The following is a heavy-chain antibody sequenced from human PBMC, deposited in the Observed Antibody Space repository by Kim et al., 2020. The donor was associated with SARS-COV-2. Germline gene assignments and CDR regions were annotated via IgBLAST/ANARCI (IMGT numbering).Heavy chain of an antibody. D-gene: IGHD2-8*01. Sequence: GGSLRLSCAASGFTFSSYAMSWVRQAPGKGLEWVSAISGSGGSTYYADSVKGRFTISRDNSKNTLYLQMNTLRAEDTAVYYCAKAIVLMVYGLLSYYYYGMDVWGQGTTVTVSS. CDR2: ISGSGGST. J-gene: IGHJ6*02. CDR1: GFTFSSYA. CDR3: AKAIVLMVYGLLSYYYYGMDV. V-gene: IGHV3-23*01.